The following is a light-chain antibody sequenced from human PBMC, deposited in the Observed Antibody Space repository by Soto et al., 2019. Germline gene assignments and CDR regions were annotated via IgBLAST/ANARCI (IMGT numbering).Light chain of an antibody. Sequence: LTQPHSVSGSPGQSITISCTGTSSDVGGYNYVSWYQQHPGKAPKLMIYDVSNRPSGVSNRFSGSKSGNTASLTISGLQAEDEADYYCSSYTSSSTLFGGGTKVTVL. CDR2: DVS. CDR3: SSYTSSSTL. V-gene: IGLV2-14*01. CDR1: SSDVGGYNY. J-gene: IGLJ2*01.